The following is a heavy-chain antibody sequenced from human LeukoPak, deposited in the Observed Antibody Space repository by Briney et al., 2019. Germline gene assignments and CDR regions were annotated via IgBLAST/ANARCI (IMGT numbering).Heavy chain of an antibody. CDR2: IKSKSDGGAT. V-gene: IGHV3-15*01. CDR3: YTGAVWGVYDAKETDK. J-gene: IGHJ4*02. D-gene: IGHD2-8*01. Sequence: GRSLRLSCVASGFTFSYAWMSWVRQAPGKGLERGGRIKSKSDGGATDYTAPVKGRFTISRADSENTLYLHMNSLGTEDRVVFYCYTGAVWGVYDAKETDKWGQGTLVTVSS. CDR1: GFTFSYAW.